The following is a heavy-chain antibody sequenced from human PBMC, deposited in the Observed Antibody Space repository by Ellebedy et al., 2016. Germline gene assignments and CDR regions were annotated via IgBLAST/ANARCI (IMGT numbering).Heavy chain of an antibody. Sequence: ASVKVSCXASGYTFTSYAMHWVRQAPGQRLEWMGWINAGNGNTKYSQKFQGRVTITRDTSASTAYMELTSLRSEDTAMYYCARGNRARPNNWFNPWGQGTLVTVSS. CDR3: ARGNRARPNNWFNP. CDR2: INAGNGNT. V-gene: IGHV1-3*01. CDR1: GYTFTSYA. J-gene: IGHJ5*02. D-gene: IGHD3-10*01.